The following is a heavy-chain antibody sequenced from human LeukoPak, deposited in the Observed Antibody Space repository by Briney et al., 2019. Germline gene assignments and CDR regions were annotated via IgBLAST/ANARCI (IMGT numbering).Heavy chain of an antibody. CDR3: ARGSASFIAAAGTTLDY. CDR1: GYTFTSYA. CDR2: INAGNGST. D-gene: IGHD6-13*01. V-gene: IGHV1-3*01. Sequence: ASVKVSCKASGYTFTSYAMHWVRQAPGQRLEWMGWINAGNGSTKYSQKFQGRVTITRDTSASTAYMELSSLRSEDTAVYYCARGSASFIAAAGTTLDYWGQGTLVTVSS. J-gene: IGHJ4*02.